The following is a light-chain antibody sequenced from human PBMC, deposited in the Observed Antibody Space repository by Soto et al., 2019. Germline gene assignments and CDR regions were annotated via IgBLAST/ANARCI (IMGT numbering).Light chain of an antibody. J-gene: IGLJ1*01. CDR3: QVWDSSSDHYV. Sequence: SYELTQPPSVSVAPGKTARITCGGNNIGSKSVHWYQQKPGQAPVLVIYYDSDRPSGIPERFSGSNSGNTATLTISRVEAGDEADDYCQVWDSSSDHYVFGTGTKRTVL. CDR1: NIGSKS. V-gene: IGLV3-21*04. CDR2: YDS.